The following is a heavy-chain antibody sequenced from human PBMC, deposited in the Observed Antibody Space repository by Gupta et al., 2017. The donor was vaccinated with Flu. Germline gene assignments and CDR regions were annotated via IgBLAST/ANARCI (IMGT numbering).Heavy chain of an antibody. J-gene: IGHJ2*01. Sequence: FTVSRDNSKNTLYLQMNSLRAEDTAVYYCARDWRRYSRTHFDLWGRGTLVTVSS. CDR3: ARDWRRYSRTHFDL. V-gene: IGHV3-30*07. D-gene: IGHD6-13*01.